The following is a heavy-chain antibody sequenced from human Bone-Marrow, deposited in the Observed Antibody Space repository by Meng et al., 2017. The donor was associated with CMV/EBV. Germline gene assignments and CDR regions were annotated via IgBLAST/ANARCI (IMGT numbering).Heavy chain of an antibody. CDR1: GISVSSNY. J-gene: IGHJ4*02. CDR3: ARVDRGSSCFDY. D-gene: IGHD2-2*01. CDR2: IYTGGYT. Sequence: GESLKISCAASGISVSSNYMSWVRQAPGKGLERVSIIYTGGYTYYADSVKGRFTISRDNSKNTLYLHMNNLRADDTAVYFCARVDRGSSCFDYWGQRTLVTVSS. V-gene: IGHV3-53*01.